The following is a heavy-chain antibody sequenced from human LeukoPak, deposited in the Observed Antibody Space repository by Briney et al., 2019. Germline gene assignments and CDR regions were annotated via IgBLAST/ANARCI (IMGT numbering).Heavy chain of an antibody. CDR2: INWNGGST. V-gene: IGHV3-20*01. Sequence: PGGSLRLSCAASGFTFDDYGMSWVRQAPGKGLEWVSGINWNGGSTGYADSVKGRFTISRENAKNSLYLQMNSLRAEDTVLCDCARIRSDKWFEPWGQGTLVTVSS. J-gene: IGHJ5*02. CDR3: ARIRSDKWFEP. CDR1: GFTFDDYG. D-gene: IGHD4-17*01.